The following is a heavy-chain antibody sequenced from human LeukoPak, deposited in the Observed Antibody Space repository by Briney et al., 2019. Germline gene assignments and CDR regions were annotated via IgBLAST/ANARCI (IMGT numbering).Heavy chain of an antibody. J-gene: IGHJ6*03. CDR1: GYTFTSYD. CDR2: MNPNSGNT. V-gene: IGHV1-8*03. Sequence: GASVKVSCKASGYTFTSYDINWVRQATGQGLEWMGWMNPNSGNTGYAQKFQGRVTITRNTSISTAYMELSSLRSEDTAVYYCARGTDYYYYYYMYVWGKGTTVTVS. CDR3: ARGTDYYYYYYMYV.